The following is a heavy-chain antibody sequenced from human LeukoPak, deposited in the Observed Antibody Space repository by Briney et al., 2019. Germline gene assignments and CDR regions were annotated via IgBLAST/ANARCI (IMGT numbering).Heavy chain of an antibody. Sequence: QSGGSLRLSCAASGFTFSSYSMNWVRQAPGKGLEWVSYISSSSSTIYYADSVKGRFTISRDNAKNSLYLQMNSLRAEDTAVYYCARGYKAGDFDYWGQGTLVTVSS. CDR2: ISSSSSTI. D-gene: IGHD5-12*01. V-gene: IGHV3-48*01. CDR1: GFTFSSYS. CDR3: ARGYKAGDFDY. J-gene: IGHJ4*02.